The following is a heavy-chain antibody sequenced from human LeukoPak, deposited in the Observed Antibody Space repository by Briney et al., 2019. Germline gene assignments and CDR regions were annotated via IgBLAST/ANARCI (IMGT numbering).Heavy chain of an antibody. CDR1: GFPFDDYA. D-gene: IGHD4-23*01. CDR2: ISGDGGSP. Sequence: GGSLRLSCAASGFPFDDYAMHWVRQAPGKGLEWVSLISGDGGSPYYADSVKGRFTISRDNSKNSLYLQMNSLRTEDTALYYCAKDISWGGNSGDYWGQGTLVTVSS. J-gene: IGHJ4*02. V-gene: IGHV3-43*02. CDR3: AKDISWGGNSGDY.